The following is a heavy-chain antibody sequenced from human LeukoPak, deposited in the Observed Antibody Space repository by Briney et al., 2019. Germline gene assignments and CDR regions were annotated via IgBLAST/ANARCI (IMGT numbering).Heavy chain of an antibody. CDR2: ISAYNGNT. CDR3: ARVDGRAPGGAVAYDY. D-gene: IGHD6-19*01. V-gene: IGHV1-18*01. Sequence: ASVKVSCKASGGTFSSYAISWVRQAPGQGLEWMGWISAYNGNTNYAQKLQGRVTMTTDTSTSTAYMELRSLRSDDTAVYYCARVDGRAPGGAVAYDYWGQGTLVTVSS. J-gene: IGHJ4*02. CDR1: GGTFSSYA.